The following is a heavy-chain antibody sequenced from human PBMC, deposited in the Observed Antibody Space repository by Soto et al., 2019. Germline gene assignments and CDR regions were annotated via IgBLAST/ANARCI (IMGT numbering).Heavy chain of an antibody. D-gene: IGHD6-6*01. Sequence: QVQLVQSGAEVKKVGSSVKVSCKGSGGTFSSSAMSWMRQAPGQGLEWMGGITASFGAVNYAQKFQGRLTITADEFTDTGYMELSSLTSEDSAVYYCAIDLRTSSLWFDPWGQGTLVSVSS. CDR3: AIDLRTSSLWFDP. CDR1: GGTFSSSA. CDR2: ITASFGAV. J-gene: IGHJ5*02. V-gene: IGHV1-69*12.